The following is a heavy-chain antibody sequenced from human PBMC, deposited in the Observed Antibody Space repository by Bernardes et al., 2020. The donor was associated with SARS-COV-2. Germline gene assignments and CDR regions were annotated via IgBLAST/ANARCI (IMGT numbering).Heavy chain of an antibody. CDR2: ISVYNGNT. J-gene: IGHJ5*02. D-gene: IGHD1-7*01. CDR1: GYTFTSYG. V-gene: IGHV1-18*04. CDR3: ARGNYVGYFDP. Sequence: ASVKVSCKPSGYTFTSYGISWVRQVPGQGLEWMGWISVYNGNTNYAQHLQGRVTMTADTSTSTAYMELRSLRSDDTALYYCARGNYVGYFDPWGQGTLVTVSS.